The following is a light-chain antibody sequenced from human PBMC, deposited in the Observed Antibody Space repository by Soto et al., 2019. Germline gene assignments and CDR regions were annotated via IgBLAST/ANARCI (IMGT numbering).Light chain of an antibody. V-gene: IGKV1-8*01. J-gene: IGKJ4*01. CDR3: QQHNNWPT. CDR1: QGISSY. Sequence: AIRMTQSPSSLSASTGDRVTITCRASQGISSYLAWYQQKPGKAPKLLIYAASTLQSGVPSRFSGSGSGTEFTLTISSLQSEDFAVYYCQQHNNWPTFGGGTKVDIK. CDR2: AAS.